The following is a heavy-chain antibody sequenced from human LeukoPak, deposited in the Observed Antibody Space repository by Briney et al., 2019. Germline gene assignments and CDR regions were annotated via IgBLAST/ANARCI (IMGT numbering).Heavy chain of an antibody. CDR3: AKQLGYCSDGSCYFPY. V-gene: IGHV3-23*01. CDR2: ISNNGGYT. CDR1: GFRFRTYA. D-gene: IGHD2-15*01. J-gene: IGHJ4*02. Sequence: PGGSLRLSCGTSGFRFRTYAMTWVRQAPGKGLEWVSAISNNGGYTYYADSVQGRFTISRDNSKSTLCLQMNSLRAEDTAVYYCAKQLGYCSDGSCYFPYWGQGTLVTVSS.